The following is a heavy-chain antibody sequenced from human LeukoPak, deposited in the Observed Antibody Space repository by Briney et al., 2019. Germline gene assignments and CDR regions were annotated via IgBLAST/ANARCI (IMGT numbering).Heavy chain of an antibody. Sequence: PSETLSLTCTVSGGSISSYYWSWIRQPPGKGLEWIGYIYYSGSTNYNPSRKSRVTILVDTSKNQFSLKLSSVTAADTAVYYCARHGRLTAAAHNWFDPWGQGTLVTVSS. D-gene: IGHD6-13*01. J-gene: IGHJ5*02. CDR1: GGSISSYY. V-gene: IGHV4-59*08. CDR2: IYYSGST. CDR3: ARHGRLTAAAHNWFDP.